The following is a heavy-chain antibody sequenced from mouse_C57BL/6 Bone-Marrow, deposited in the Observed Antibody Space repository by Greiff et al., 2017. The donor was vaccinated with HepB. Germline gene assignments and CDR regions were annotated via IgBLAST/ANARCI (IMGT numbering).Heavy chain of an antibody. Sequence: EVHLVESGGGLVQSGRSLRLSCATSGFTFSDFYMEWVRQAPGKGLEWIAASRNKANDYTTEYSASVKGRFIVSRDTSQSILYLQMNALRAEDTAIYYCARDEGSSSYWYFDVWGTGTTVTVYS. D-gene: IGHD1-1*01. V-gene: IGHV7-1*01. CDR1: GFTFSDFY. J-gene: IGHJ1*03. CDR2: SRNKANDYTT. CDR3: ARDEGSSSYWYFDV.